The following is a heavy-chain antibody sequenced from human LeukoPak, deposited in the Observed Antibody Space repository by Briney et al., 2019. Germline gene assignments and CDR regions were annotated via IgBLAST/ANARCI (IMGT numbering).Heavy chain of an antibody. J-gene: IGHJ5*02. D-gene: IGHD2-2*01. CDR3: ARDGGYCSSTSCYGGSAPNNWFDP. Sequence: GASVEVSCKASGGTFSSYAISWVRQAPGQGLEWMGRIIPIFGTANYAQKFQGRVTITTDESTSTAYMELSSLRSEDTAVYYCARDGGYCSSTSCYGGSAPNNWFDPWGQGTLVTVSS. V-gene: IGHV1-69*05. CDR2: IIPIFGTA. CDR1: GGTFSSYA.